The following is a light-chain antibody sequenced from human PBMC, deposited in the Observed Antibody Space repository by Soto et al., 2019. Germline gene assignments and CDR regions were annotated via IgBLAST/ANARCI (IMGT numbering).Light chain of an antibody. Sequence: QPVLTQPPSASGTPGQRVTISCSGSSSNIGSNTVNWYQQLPGTAPKLLINSNNQRPSGVPDRVSASKSATSASLAISGLQSEDEADYYCAAWDDSLNGVVFGGGTKVTVL. CDR2: SNN. CDR3: AAWDDSLNGVV. J-gene: IGLJ2*01. CDR1: SSNIGSNT. V-gene: IGLV1-44*01.